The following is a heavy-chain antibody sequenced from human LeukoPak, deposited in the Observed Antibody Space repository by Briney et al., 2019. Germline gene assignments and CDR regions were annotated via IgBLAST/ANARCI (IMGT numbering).Heavy chain of an antibody. CDR3: ARAPPYSNSYYYYYMDV. CDR2: INTNTGNP. D-gene: IGHD4-11*01. Sequence: ASVKVSCKASGYTFNSYAMNWVRQAPGQGFEWMGWINTNTGNPTYAQGFTGRFVFSLDTSVSTAYLQISSLKAEDTAVYYCARAPPYSNSYYYYYMDVRGKGTTVTVSS. J-gene: IGHJ6*03. V-gene: IGHV7-4-1*02. CDR1: GYTFNSYA.